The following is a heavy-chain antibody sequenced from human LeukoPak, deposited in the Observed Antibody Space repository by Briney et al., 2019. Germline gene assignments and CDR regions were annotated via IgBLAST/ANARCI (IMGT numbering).Heavy chain of an antibody. CDR1: GGSISSYY. CDR2: IYYSGST. V-gene: IGHV4-59*12. Sequence: SETLSLTCTVSGGSISSYYWSWIRQPPGKGLEWIGYIYYSGSTNYNPSLKSRVTISVDTSKNQFSLKLSSVTAADTAVYYCAREVSGSYLGYYYMDVWGKGTTVTISS. D-gene: IGHD1-26*01. J-gene: IGHJ6*03. CDR3: AREVSGSYLGYYYMDV.